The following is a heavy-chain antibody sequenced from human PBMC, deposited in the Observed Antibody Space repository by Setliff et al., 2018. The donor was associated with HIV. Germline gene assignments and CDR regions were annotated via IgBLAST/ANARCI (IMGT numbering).Heavy chain of an antibody. V-gene: IGHV3-30*02. Sequence: GESLKISCATSGFTFSYYGMHWVRQAPGKGLEWVAFIRYDDTYKYYADSVKGRFTISRDNSKNTLYLQMNSLRAEDTAVYYCTKNLYRSPWSPLDYWGQGTLVTVSS. CDR3: TKNLYRSPWSPLDY. CDR1: GFTFSYYG. D-gene: IGHD6-19*01. J-gene: IGHJ4*02. CDR2: IRYDDTYK.